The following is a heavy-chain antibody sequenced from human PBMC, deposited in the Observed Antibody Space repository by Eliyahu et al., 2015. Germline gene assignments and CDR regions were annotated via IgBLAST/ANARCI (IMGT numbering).Heavy chain of an antibody. CDR1: GFTFSTXA. J-gene: IGHJ4*02. D-gene: IGHD3-22*01. V-gene: IGHV3-30*04. CDR2: ISFDGNNK. Sequence: QVHLMESGGGVVQPGRSLRLSCAASGFTFSTXAMHWGRQGPGKGLESVAVISFDGNNKHYADSVKGRFTISRDNSKNTLYLQVTTLRTEDSGVYYCARASDTSGYYPLYWGQGTLVTVSS. CDR3: ARASDTSGYYPLY.